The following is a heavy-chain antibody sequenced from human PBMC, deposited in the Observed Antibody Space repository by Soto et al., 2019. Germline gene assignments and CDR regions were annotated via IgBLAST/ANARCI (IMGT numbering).Heavy chain of an antibody. CDR2: ISSSSRTT. J-gene: IGHJ4*02. CDR3: ARDQSSSWRSGDY. V-gene: IGHV3-48*01. D-gene: IGHD6-13*01. Sequence: EVQLVESGGGLVQPGGSLRLSCAASGFTFSTYSMNWVRQAPGKGLEWVSYISSSSRTTYYADYVKGRFTISRDNAKNSLYLQMNSLRAEYTAVYYCARDQSSSWRSGDYWGQGTLVTVSS. CDR1: GFTFSTYS.